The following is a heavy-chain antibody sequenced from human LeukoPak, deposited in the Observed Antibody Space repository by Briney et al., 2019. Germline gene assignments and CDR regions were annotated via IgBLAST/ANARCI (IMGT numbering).Heavy chain of an antibody. CDR2: ISSSSSYI. Sequence: PGGSLRLSCAASGFTFSSYSMTWVRQAPGKGLEWVSSISSSSSYIYYADSVKGRFTISRDNAKNSLYLQMNSLRAEDTAVYYCARVQVHDILTGPPGGYWGQGTLVTVSS. CDR1: GFTFSSYS. D-gene: IGHD3-9*01. V-gene: IGHV3-21*01. J-gene: IGHJ4*02. CDR3: ARVQVHDILTGPPGGY.